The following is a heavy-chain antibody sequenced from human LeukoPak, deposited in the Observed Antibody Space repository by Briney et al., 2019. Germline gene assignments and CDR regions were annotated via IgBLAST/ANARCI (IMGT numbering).Heavy chain of an antibody. Sequence: GRSLRLSCAASGFMFSSYWMSWVRQAPGKGLERVANIKQDGSEKYYVDSVKGRFTISRDNAKNSLYLQMNSLRAEDTAVYYCARRIAVAGTLAFDWGRGTLVTVSS. J-gene: IGHJ4*02. D-gene: IGHD6-19*01. CDR1: GFMFSSYW. CDR2: IKQDGSEK. V-gene: IGHV3-7*01. CDR3: ARRIAVAGTLAFD.